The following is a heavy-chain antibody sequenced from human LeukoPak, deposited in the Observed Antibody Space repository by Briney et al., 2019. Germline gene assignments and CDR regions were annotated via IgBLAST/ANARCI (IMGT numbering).Heavy chain of an antibody. CDR2: ISAYNGNT. V-gene: IGHV1-18*01. Sequence: KPGASVKVSCKASGYTFTSYGISWVRQASGQGLEWMGWISAYNGNTNYAQKLQGRVTMTTDTSTSTAYMELRSLRSDDTAVYYRAVLVVPAARPDAFDIWGQGTMVTVSS. J-gene: IGHJ3*02. D-gene: IGHD2-2*01. CDR1: GYTFTSYG. CDR3: AVLVVPAARPDAFDI.